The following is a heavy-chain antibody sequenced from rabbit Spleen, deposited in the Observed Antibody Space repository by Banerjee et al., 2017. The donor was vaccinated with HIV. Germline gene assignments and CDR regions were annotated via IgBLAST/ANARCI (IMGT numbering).Heavy chain of an antibody. CDR2: IDTGSSGFT. Sequence: QSLEESGGDLVKPGASLTLTCITSGVSFSGNSSMCWVRQAPGKGLEWIVCIDTGSSGFTYFASWAKGRFTISKTSSTTVTLQMTSLTAADTATYFCARDTGSSFSSYGMDLWGPGTLVTV. CDR1: GVSFSGNSS. D-gene: IGHD8-1*01. V-gene: IGHV1S40*01. J-gene: IGHJ6*01. CDR3: ARDTGSSFSSYGMDL.